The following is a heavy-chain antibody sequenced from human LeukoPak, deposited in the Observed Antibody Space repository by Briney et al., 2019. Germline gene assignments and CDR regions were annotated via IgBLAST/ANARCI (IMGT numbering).Heavy chain of an antibody. Sequence: SETLSLTCTVSGGSISSYHWRWIRQPAGKGLEWIGRIYTSGSTNYNPSLKSRVTMSVDTSKNQFSLKLSSVTAADTAVYYCARVVSWFGIYYFDYWGQGTLVTVSS. CDR3: ARVVSWFGIYYFDY. V-gene: IGHV4-4*07. CDR2: IYTSGST. CDR1: GGSISSYH. D-gene: IGHD3-10*01. J-gene: IGHJ4*02.